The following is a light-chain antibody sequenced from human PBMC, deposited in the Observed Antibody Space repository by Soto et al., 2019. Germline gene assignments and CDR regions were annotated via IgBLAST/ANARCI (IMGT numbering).Light chain of an antibody. CDR3: QQYDTSPST. J-gene: IGKJ1*01. CDR2: GAS. V-gene: IGKV3-20*01. CDR1: QSVSSNY. Sequence: EVVLPQSPGTLSLSAGERATLSCRASQSVSSNYLAWYQQKPGQSPRLLIYGASNRASGISDRFSGSGSGTDFTFAIYSLEPEDFAVYYCQQYDTSPSTFGEGTKVEI.